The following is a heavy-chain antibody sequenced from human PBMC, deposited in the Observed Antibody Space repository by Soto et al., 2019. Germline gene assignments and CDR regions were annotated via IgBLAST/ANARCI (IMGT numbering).Heavy chain of an antibody. D-gene: IGHD3-22*01. Sequence: TLSLTCTVSGGSISGYYWSWIRQPPGKGLEWIGFVYYSGSTDFNPSLRSRVTISVDTSKNQFPLRLSSVTAADTAVYYCARQRNGRSYYYEFGYWGQG. CDR2: VYYSGST. V-gene: IGHV4-59*08. CDR3: ARQRNGRSYYYEFGY. CDR1: GGSISGYY. J-gene: IGHJ4*02.